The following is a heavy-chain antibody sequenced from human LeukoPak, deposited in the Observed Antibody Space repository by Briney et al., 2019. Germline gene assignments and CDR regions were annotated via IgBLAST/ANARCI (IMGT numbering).Heavy chain of an antibody. CDR3: ARDNRPFGYYFDY. Sequence: ASVKVSCKASGYTFTSYYMHWVRQAPGLGLEWMGIINPSGGSTSYAQKFQGRVTKTRDTSTSTVYMELSSLTSEDTAVYYCARDNRPFGYYFDYWGQGTLVTVSS. V-gene: IGHV1-46*01. J-gene: IGHJ4*02. CDR1: GYTFTSYY. D-gene: IGHD2/OR15-2a*01. CDR2: INPSGGST.